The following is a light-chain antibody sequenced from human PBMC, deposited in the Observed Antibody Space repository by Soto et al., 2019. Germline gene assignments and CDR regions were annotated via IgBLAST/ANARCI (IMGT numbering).Light chain of an antibody. CDR2: AAS. J-gene: IGKJ3*01. CDR3: QQSYSFPFT. Sequence: VIWMTQSPSLLSASTGDRVTISCRMSQGIRSYLAWYQQKPGKVPELLIYAASTLQSGVPSRFSGSGSGTDFTLTISGLQSEDFATYYCQQSYSFPFTFGPGTKVDIK. V-gene: IGKV1D-8*01. CDR1: QGIRSY.